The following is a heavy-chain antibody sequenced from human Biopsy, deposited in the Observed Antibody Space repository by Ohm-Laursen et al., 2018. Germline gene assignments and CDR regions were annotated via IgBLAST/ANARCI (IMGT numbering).Heavy chain of an antibody. J-gene: IGHJ6*02. CDR1: GGSISRDY. Sequence: GTLSLTCTVSGGSISRDYWAWIRQPPGKGLQWIGYTYYSGGTTYNPSLNSRVTIAVDTTKNQFFLTLTSVTAADTAVYYCVRSSNHYYGFDVWGQGTTVTVSS. CDR2: TYYSGGT. V-gene: IGHV4-59*01. CDR3: VRSSNHYYGFDV.